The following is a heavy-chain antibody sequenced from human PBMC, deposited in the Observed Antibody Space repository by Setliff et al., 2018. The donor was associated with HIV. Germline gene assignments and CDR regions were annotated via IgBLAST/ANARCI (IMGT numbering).Heavy chain of an antibody. J-gene: IGHJ3*02. Sequence: PGGSLRLSCAASGFTFSSYSMNWVRQAPGKGLEWVSSISSSSSYIYYADSVKGRFTISRDNAKNSLYLQMNSLRAEDTAVYYCARPRWELLYAFDIWGQGTMVTVSS. CDR3: ARPRWELLYAFDI. D-gene: IGHD1-26*01. V-gene: IGHV3-21*01. CDR1: GFTFSSYS. CDR2: ISSSSSYI.